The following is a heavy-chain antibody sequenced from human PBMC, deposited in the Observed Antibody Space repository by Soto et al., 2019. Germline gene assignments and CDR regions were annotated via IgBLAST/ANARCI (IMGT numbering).Heavy chain of an antibody. CDR2: ISYDGSNK. CDR1: GFTFSSYG. D-gene: IGHD2-15*01. J-gene: IGHJ5*02. CDR3: ARPRSGGALDP. V-gene: IGHV3-30*03. Sequence: ESGGGVVQPGRSLRLSCAASGFTFSSYGMHWVRQAPGKGLEWVAVISYDGSNKYYADSVKGRFTISRDNSKNTLYLQMNSLRAEDTAVYYCARPRSGGALDPWGQGTLVTVSS.